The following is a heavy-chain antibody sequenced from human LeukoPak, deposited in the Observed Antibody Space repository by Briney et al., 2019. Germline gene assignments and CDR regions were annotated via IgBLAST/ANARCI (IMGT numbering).Heavy chain of an antibody. CDR1: GGTFISYA. Sequence: GSSVKVSCKASGGTFISYAISWVRQAPGQGLEWMGGIIPIFGTANYAQKFQGRVTITTDESTSTAYMELSSLRSEDTAVYYCARDLGKSQRGYFDYWGQGTLVTVSS. CDR2: IIPIFGTA. J-gene: IGHJ4*02. V-gene: IGHV1-69*05. CDR3: ARDLGKSQRGYFDY. D-gene: IGHD1-1*01.